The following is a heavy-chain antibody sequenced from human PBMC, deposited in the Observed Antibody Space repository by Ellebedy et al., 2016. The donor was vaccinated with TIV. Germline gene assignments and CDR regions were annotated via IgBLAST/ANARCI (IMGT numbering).Heavy chain of an antibody. CDR3: ARGFVWFSYAFDI. J-gene: IGHJ3*02. D-gene: IGHD2-21*01. Sequence: ASVKVSCXASGYTFTGTDYYMHWVRQAPGQGLEWMGWINPKSGGTNYARKFQGRVTMTRDTSISTAYMELSRLRSDDTALFYCARGFVWFSYAFDIWGQGTMVTVSP. CDR2: INPKSGGT. CDR1: GYTFTGTDYY. V-gene: IGHV1-2*02.